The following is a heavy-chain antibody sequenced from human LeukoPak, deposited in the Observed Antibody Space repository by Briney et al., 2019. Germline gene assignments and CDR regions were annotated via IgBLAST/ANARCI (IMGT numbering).Heavy chain of an antibody. Sequence: ASVKVSCKTSGYTFTSYDITWVRQAPGQGLEWMGWISAYNGNTNYAQKLQGRVTMTTDTSTSTAYMELRSLRSDDTAVYYCARSSYCSSTSCFEYSPHWGQGTLVTVSS. CDR3: ARSSYCSSTSCFEYSPH. CDR1: GYTFTSYD. J-gene: IGHJ1*01. CDR2: ISAYNGNT. V-gene: IGHV1-18*01. D-gene: IGHD2-2*01.